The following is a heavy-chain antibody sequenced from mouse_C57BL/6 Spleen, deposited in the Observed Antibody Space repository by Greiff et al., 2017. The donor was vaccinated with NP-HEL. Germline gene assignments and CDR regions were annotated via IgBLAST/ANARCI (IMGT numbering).Heavy chain of an antibody. CDR1: GFSFNTYA. V-gene: IGHV10-1*01. J-gene: IGHJ1*03. CDR2: IRSKSNNYAT. D-gene: IGHD1-1*01. CDR3: VRSYYYGSSPYFDV. Sequence: EVKLMESGGGLVQPKGSLKLSCAASGFSFNTYAMNWVRQAPGKGLEWVARIRSKSNNYATYYADSVKDRFTISRDDSESMLYLQMNNLKTEDTAMYYCVRSYYYGSSPYFDVWGTGTTVTVSS.